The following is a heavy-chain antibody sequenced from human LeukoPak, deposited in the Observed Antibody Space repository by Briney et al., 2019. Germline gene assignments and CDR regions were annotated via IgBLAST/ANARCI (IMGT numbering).Heavy chain of an antibody. Sequence: GRSLRLSCAASGFTFSSHGMHWVRQAPGKGLEWLAVIWYDGNKKYYADSVKGRFTISRDNSKNTLDLQMDSLRAEDSAIYYCAKGRYTGTSFFDYWGQGTLVTVSS. CDR2: IWYDGNKK. CDR3: AKGRYTGTSFFDY. CDR1: GFTFSSHG. V-gene: IGHV3-33*06. D-gene: IGHD3-16*02. J-gene: IGHJ4*02.